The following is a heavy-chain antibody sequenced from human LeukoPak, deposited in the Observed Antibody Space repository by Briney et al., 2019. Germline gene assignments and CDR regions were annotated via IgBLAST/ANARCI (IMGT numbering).Heavy chain of an antibody. Sequence: PGGSLRLSCTASGFIVTNHYINWVRQAPGKGLEWVSLVYSGWSTYYADSVKGRFTISRDNSKNMVYLQMNSLRAEDTAMYYCARDPPAVLIDTYGWGQGTLVTVSS. CDR1: GFIVTNHY. J-gene: IGHJ4*02. CDR2: VYSGWST. V-gene: IGHV3-66*01. D-gene: IGHD2-8*01. CDR3: ARDPPAVLIDTYG.